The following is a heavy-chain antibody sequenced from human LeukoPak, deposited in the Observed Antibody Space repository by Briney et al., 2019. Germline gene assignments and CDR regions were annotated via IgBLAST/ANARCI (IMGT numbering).Heavy chain of an antibody. Sequence: PSETLSLTCPVSGSSISSGGYYWSWIRQHPGKGLEWIGYIYYSGSTYYNPSLKSRVTISVDTSKNQFSLKLSSVTAADTAVYYCARVVVTYFDYWGQGTLVTVSS. J-gene: IGHJ4*02. CDR3: ARVVVTYFDY. D-gene: IGHD2-21*02. CDR2: IYYSGST. V-gene: IGHV4-31*03. CDR1: GSSISSGGYY.